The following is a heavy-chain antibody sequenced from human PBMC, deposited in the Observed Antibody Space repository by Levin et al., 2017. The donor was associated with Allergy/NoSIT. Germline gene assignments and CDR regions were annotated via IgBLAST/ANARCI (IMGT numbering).Heavy chain of an antibody. CDR1: GYTFTSYD. D-gene: IGHD6-6*01. CDR2: MNPNSGNT. J-gene: IGHJ5*02. V-gene: IGHV1-8*01. Sequence: ASVKVSCKASGYTFTSYDINWVRQATGQGLEWMGWMNPNSGNTGYAQKFQGRVTMTRNTSISTAYMELSSLRSEDTAVYYCARELIAARNWFDPWGQGTLVTVSS. CDR3: ARELIAARNWFDP.